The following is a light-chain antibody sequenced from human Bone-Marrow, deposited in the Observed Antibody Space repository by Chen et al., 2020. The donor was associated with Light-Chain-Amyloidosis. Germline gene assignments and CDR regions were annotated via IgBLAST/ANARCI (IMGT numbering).Light chain of an antibody. Sequence: QSALTQPASVSGSPGQSITISCTGTSSDVGGDNHVSWYQQHPDKAPILMIYEVTNRPSWVPDRFSGSTSDNTASLTISGLQTEDEADYFCSSYTITNTLVFGSGTRVTVL. J-gene: IGLJ1*01. CDR1: SSDVGGDNH. V-gene: IGLV2-14*01. CDR2: EVT. CDR3: SSYTITNTLV.